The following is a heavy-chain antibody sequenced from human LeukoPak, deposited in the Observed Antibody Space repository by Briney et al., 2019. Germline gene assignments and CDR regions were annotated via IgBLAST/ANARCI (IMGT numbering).Heavy chain of an antibody. Sequence: VASVKVSCKASGYTFTGYYMHWVRRAPGQGLEWMGWINRNSGGTNYAQKFQGRVTMTRDTSISTAYMELSRLRSDDTAVYYCARGAIVVVVAATPYYYYYMDVWGKGTTVTVSS. CDR2: INRNSGGT. V-gene: IGHV1-2*02. CDR1: GYTFTGYY. CDR3: ARGAIVVVVAATPYYYYYMDV. J-gene: IGHJ6*03. D-gene: IGHD2-15*01.